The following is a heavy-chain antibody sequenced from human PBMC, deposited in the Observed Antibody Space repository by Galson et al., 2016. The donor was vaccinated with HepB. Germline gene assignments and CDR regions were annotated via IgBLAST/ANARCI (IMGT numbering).Heavy chain of an antibody. D-gene: IGHD2-2*01. CDR1: GFSLSTFGVG. Sequence: PALVKPTQTLTLTCTFSGFSLSTFGVGVGWIRQPPGRALEWLALIYWDDDKRYNPSLKGRLTITKDTSENQVVLTMANVDPVDTATYYCAHRPADFGVCSTASCKADYFDYWGQGTLVTVSS. CDR2: IYWDDDK. J-gene: IGHJ4*02. V-gene: IGHV2-5*02. CDR3: AHRPADFGVCSTASCKADYFDY.